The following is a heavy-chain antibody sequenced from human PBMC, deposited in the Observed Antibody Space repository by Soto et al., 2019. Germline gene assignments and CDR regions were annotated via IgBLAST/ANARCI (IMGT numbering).Heavy chain of an antibody. D-gene: IGHD3-3*01. Sequence: EVQLVESGGGLVQPGGSLRLSCAASGFTFSSYWMSWVRQAPGKGLEWVANIKQDGSEKYYVDSVKGRFTISRDNAKNSLYLQMNSLRAEDTAVYYCARSDLYDFWSGYIPLAFDIWGQGTMVTVSS. CDR1: GFTFSSYW. V-gene: IGHV3-7*01. CDR2: IKQDGSEK. CDR3: ARSDLYDFWSGYIPLAFDI. J-gene: IGHJ3*02.